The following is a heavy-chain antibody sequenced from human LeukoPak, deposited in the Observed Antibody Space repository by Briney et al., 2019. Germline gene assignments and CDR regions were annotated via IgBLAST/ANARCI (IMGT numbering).Heavy chain of an antibody. CDR3: ARGVYIAAAQYAY. J-gene: IGHJ4*02. Sequence: PSETLSLTCTVSGGAISSYYWSWIRQPPGKGLEWIGYIYYSGTTNYNPSLKSRVTISVDTSKNQFSLKLSSVTAADTAVYYCARGVYIAAAQYAYWGQGTLVTVSS. V-gene: IGHV4-59*01. D-gene: IGHD6-13*01. CDR2: IYYSGTT. CDR1: GGAISSYY.